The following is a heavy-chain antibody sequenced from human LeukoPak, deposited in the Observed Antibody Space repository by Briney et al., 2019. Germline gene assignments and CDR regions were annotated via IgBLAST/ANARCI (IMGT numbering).Heavy chain of an antibody. Sequence: QPGGSLRLSCAASGFSFTYYGLHWVRQAPGKGLEWVSFISTDASTKNYADSVKGRFTISRDNSKNTLYLQMKSQRVEDTAVYYCVKDSSSTWFGGDSKWGQGTLVTVSS. CDR1: GFSFTYYG. CDR2: ISTDASTK. J-gene: IGHJ4*02. V-gene: IGHV3-30*18. CDR3: VKDSSSTWFGGDSK. D-gene: IGHD3-10*01.